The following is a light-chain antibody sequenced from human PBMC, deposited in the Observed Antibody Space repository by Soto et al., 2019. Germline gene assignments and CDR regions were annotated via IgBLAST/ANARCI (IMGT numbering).Light chain of an antibody. CDR3: QTWATGIRV. V-gene: IGLV4-69*01. CDR2: LNSDGSH. J-gene: IGLJ2*01. CDR1: SGHSSYP. Sequence: QSALTQSPSASASLGASVKITCTLSSGHSSYPIAWHQQQPDKGPRYLMKLNSDGSHSKGDGIPDRFSGSSSGAERYLTISSLQSEDEADYYCQTWATGIRVFGGGTKVTVL.